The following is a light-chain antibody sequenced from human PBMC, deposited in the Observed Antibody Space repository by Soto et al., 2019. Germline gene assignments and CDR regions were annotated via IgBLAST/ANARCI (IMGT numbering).Light chain of an antibody. J-gene: IGKJ1*01. CDR2: KAS. CDR3: QHYNSYSEA. Sequence: DIQMTQSASTLSGSVGDRVTITCRASQTISSWLAWYQQKPGKAPKLLIYKASTLKSGVPSRFSGSGSGTEFTLTISSLLPDDFATYYCQHYNSYSEAFGQGTKV. V-gene: IGKV1-5*03. CDR1: QTISSW.